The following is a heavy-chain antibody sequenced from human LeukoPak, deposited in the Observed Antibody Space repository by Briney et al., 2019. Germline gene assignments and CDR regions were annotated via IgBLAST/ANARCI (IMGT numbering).Heavy chain of an antibody. V-gene: IGHV4-34*01. CDR3: ARVLAAAGHPYYFDY. Sequence: SETLSLTCAVYGGSFSGYYWSWIRQPPGKGLEWIGEINHSGSTNYNPSLKSRVTILVDTSKNHFSLNLSSVTAADTAVYYCARVLAAAGHPYYFDYWGQGTLVTVSS. CDR1: GGSFSGYY. CDR2: INHSGST. J-gene: IGHJ4*02. D-gene: IGHD6-13*01.